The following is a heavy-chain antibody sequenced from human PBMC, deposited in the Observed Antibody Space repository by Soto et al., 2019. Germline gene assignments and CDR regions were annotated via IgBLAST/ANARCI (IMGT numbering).Heavy chain of an antibody. CDR2: IVPMFGTS. J-gene: IGHJ4*02. CDR1: GGTSTRYA. Sequence: QERLVQSGAEVREPGSSVKVSCKVTGGTSTRYAINWVRQAPGQGLEWMGGIVPMFGTSKYAQKFQGRVTITADTSTNIAYTELRSLRSEDTAVYYCNRGSEYDFWSGYLWGQGTLVSVSS. CDR3: NRGSEYDFWSGYL. D-gene: IGHD3-3*01. V-gene: IGHV1-69*06.